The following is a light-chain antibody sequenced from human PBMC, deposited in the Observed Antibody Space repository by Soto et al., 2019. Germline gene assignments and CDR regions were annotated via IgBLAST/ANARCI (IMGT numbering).Light chain of an antibody. Sequence: EIVMTQSPGTLSVSTEEGATLSCRASQSVDRNLAWYQQKPGQAPRLLIYGASTRPTGIPDRFSGSGSGTEFSLTISSLQSEDFAVYHCQQYDSWPLTFGGGTKVEIK. CDR3: QQYDSWPLT. J-gene: IGKJ4*01. CDR2: GAS. V-gene: IGKV3D-15*01. CDR1: QSVDRN.